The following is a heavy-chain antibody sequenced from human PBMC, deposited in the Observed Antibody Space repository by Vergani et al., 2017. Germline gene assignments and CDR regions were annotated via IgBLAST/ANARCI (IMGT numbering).Heavy chain of an antibody. CDR3: AGTPVLLWFGELTHYFDY. V-gene: IGHV3-11*01. CDR2: ISSSGTTI. D-gene: IGHD3-10*01. CDR1: GFTFSDYY. Sequence: QVQLVESGGDLVKPGGSLRLSCAASGFTFSDYYMSWIRQAPGKGLEWVSYISSSGTTIYYADSLKGRFTISRDNAKNSLYLQMNSLRAEDTAVYYCAGTPVLLWFGELTHYFDYWGQGTLVTVSS. J-gene: IGHJ4*02.